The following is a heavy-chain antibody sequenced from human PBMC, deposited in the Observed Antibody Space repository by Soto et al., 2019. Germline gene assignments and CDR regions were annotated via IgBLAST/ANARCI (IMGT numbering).Heavy chain of an antibody. J-gene: IGHJ3*02. CDR2: IKQDGSEK. CDR3: AGGAEILWFGDLYPFDI. V-gene: IGHV3-7*01. D-gene: IGHD3-10*01. Sequence: EVQLVESGGGLVQPGGSLRLSCAASGFTFSSYWMSWVRQAPGKGLAWVANIKQDGSEKYYVDSVKGRFTNSRNNAKNSLYQQINSLRAEDTAVDYCAGGAEILWFGDLYPFDIWRKTTMVTVSS. CDR1: GFTFSSYW.